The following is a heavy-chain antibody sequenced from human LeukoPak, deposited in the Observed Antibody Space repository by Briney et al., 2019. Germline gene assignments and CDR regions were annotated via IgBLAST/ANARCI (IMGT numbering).Heavy chain of an antibody. Sequence: TLSLTCTVSGGSISSYYWSWIRQPPGKGLEWLALIYWNGDKRYSPSLKSRLTITKDTSKNQVVLTMTNMDPVDTATYYCALSINGYYFDYWGQGTLVTVSS. CDR2: IYWNGDK. CDR3: ALSINGYYFDY. D-gene: IGHD2-8*01. J-gene: IGHJ4*02. V-gene: IGHV2-5*01. CDR1: GGSISSYYW.